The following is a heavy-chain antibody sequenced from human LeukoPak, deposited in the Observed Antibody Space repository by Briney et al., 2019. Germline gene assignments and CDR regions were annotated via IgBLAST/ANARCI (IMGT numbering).Heavy chain of an antibody. CDR1: GFTFSYYA. CDR3: AKDLGYGSGSYYNGYYFDY. Sequence: GGSLRLSCAASGFTFSYYAMTWVRQAPGKGLEWVSTVFGLDHRTSYADSVKGRTTISRDNAKNTLYLQMNSLRADDTAVYYCAKDLGYGSGSYYNGYYFDYWGQGTLVTVSS. CDR2: VFGLDHRT. D-gene: IGHD3-10*01. J-gene: IGHJ4*02. V-gene: IGHV3-23*01.